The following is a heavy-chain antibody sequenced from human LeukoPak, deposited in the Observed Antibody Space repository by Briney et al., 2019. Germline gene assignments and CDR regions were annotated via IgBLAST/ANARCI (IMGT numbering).Heavy chain of an antibody. CDR1: GFTISLYG. D-gene: IGHD2-21*02. J-gene: IGHJ4*02. Sequence: GGSLRLSCAASGFTISLYGIHWVRQAPGKGLEWVAFIQNDGSNKYYADSVKGRFTISRDNSKNTLYLQMNSLRPDDTAMYYCAKDRIVLVTATFDYWGQGTLVTVSS. CDR2: IQNDGSNK. V-gene: IGHV3-30*02. CDR3: AKDRIVLVTATFDY.